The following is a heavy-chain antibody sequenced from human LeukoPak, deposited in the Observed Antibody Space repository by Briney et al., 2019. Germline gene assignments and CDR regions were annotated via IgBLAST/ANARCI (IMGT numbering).Heavy chain of an antibody. D-gene: IGHD6-19*01. CDR2: IWYDGSNK. V-gene: IGHV3-33*01. CDR3: ARDMSSGWPEASYYFDY. CDR1: GFTFSSYG. Sequence: PGGSLRLSCAASGFTFSSYGMHWVRQAPGKGLEWVAVIWYDGSNKYYADSVKGRFTISRDNSKNTLYLQMNSLRAEDTAVYYCARDMSSGWPEASYYFDYWGQGTLVTVSS. J-gene: IGHJ4*02.